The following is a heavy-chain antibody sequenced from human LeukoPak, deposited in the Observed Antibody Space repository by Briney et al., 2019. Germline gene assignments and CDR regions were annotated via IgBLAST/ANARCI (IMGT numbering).Heavy chain of an antibody. D-gene: IGHD3-16*02. J-gene: IGHJ6*03. Sequence: GGSLRLSCAASGFTFSDYYMSWIRQAPGKGLEWVSYISSSGSTIYYADSVKGRITTSRDNAKNSLYLQMNSLRAEDTAVYYCARGGGYDYVWGSYRRPDYYYYYMDVWGKGTTVTVSS. CDR2: ISSSGSTI. CDR3: ARGGGYDYVWGSYRRPDYYYYYMDV. CDR1: GFTFSDYY. V-gene: IGHV3-11*01.